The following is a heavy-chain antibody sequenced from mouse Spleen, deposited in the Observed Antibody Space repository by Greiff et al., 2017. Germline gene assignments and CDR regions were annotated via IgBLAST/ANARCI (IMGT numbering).Heavy chain of an antibody. J-gene: IGHJ4*01. CDR2: IWTGGGT. CDR3: TREDYLYAMDY. CDR1: GFSFASYA. Sequence: VQLKQSGPGLVAPSQCLSISCTVSGFSFASYAISWVRQTPGKGLEWIGVIWTGGGTNYNSALKSRLSISKDNSKSQVCLKMNNLQADDTAMYYCTREDYLYAMDYWGRGTSVTVSS. V-gene: IGHV2-9-1*01. D-gene: IGHD1-1*02.